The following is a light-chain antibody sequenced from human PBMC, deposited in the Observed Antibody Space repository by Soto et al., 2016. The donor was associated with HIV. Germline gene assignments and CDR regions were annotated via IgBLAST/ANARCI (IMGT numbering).Light chain of an antibody. V-gene: IGKV1-39*01. J-gene: IGKJ2*01. CDR2: AAA. CDR3: QQSYSTPYT. Sequence: DIQMTQSPSSLSASEGDRVSITCRASQSISYYLNWYQHKPGKAPKLLIYAAASLQSGVPSRFSGSGSGTDFTLTISSLQPEDFATCYCQQSYSTPYTFGQGTKLEIK. CDR1: QSISYY.